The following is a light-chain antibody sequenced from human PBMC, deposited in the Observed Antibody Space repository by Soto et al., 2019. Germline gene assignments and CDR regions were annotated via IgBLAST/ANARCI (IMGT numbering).Light chain of an antibody. CDR1: QRVSNSY. J-gene: IGKJ2*01. CDR2: DAS. CDR3: QQYERPPFA. Sequence: EIVLTQSPGTLSLSPGDRATLSCRASQRVSNSYLAWYQLKPGQAPRLLIYDASTRAAGVPDRVTGGGSGTDFTLTISALEPEDFALDFCQQYERPPFAFGQGTRLEI. V-gene: IGKV3-20*01.